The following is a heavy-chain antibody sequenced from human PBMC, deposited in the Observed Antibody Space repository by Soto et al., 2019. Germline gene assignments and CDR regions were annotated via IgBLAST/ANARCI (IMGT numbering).Heavy chain of an antibody. D-gene: IGHD3-3*01. CDR2: IYYSGST. V-gene: IGHV4-39*01. Sequence: SETLSLTCTVSGGSISSSSYYWGWIRQPPGKGLEWIGSIYYSGSTYYNPSLKSRVTISVDTSKNQFSLKLSSVTAADTAVYYCARSGITIVGVVGAFDIWGQGTMVTVSS. CDR3: ARSGITIVGVVGAFDI. CDR1: GGSISSSSYY. J-gene: IGHJ3*02.